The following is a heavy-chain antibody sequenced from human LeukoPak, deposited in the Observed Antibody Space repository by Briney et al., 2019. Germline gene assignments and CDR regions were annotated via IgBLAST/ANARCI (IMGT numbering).Heavy chain of an antibody. D-gene: IGHD3-22*01. V-gene: IGHV4-34*01. CDR2: INHSGST. CDR1: GGSISSYY. J-gene: IGHJ4*02. Sequence: PSETLSLTCTVSGGSISSYYWSWIRQPPGKGLEWIGEINHSGSTNYNPSLKSRVTISVDTSKNQFSLKLSSVTAADTAVYYCARGRGYYYDSSGYYSPLWYWGQGTLVTVSS. CDR3: ARGRGYYYDSSGYYSPLWY.